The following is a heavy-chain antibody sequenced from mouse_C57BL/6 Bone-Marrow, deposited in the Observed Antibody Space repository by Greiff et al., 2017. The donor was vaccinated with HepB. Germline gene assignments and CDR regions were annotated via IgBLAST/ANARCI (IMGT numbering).Heavy chain of an antibody. CDR1: GFSFNTYA. Sequence: DVKLVESGGGLVQPKGSLKLSCAASGFSFNTYAMNWVRQAPGKGLEWVARIRSKSNNYATYYADSVKDRFTISRDDSESMLYLQMNNLKTEDTAMYYCVSFYYGYDWYFDVWGTGTTVTVSS. CDR2: IRSKSNNYAT. CDR3: VSFYYGYDWYFDV. J-gene: IGHJ1*03. V-gene: IGHV10-1*01. D-gene: IGHD2-2*01.